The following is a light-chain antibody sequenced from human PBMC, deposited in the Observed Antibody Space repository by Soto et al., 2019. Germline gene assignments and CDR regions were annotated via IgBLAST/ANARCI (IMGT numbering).Light chain of an antibody. V-gene: IGKV1-39*01. CDR2: DAS. J-gene: IGKJ2*01. Sequence: DIQMTQSPSSLSASVGDRVTITCRASQTISRFLNWYQWKPGKAPKFLIHDASNLQSGVPTRFSGSGPGTDFTLTISSLQPEDFATYYCQQSFSTPPTFGQGTKLEIK. CDR3: QQSFSTPPT. CDR1: QTISRF.